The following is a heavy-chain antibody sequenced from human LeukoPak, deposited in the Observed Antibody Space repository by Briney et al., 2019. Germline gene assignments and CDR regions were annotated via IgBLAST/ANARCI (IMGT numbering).Heavy chain of an antibody. V-gene: IGHV1-18*01. CDR2: ISAYNGNT. CDR1: GYTFTSYG. CDR3: AREYYDSNKAPALDI. Sequence: ASVKVSCKASGYTFTSYGISWVRQAPGQGLEWMGWISAYNGNTNYAQKLQGRVTMTTDTSTSTAYMELRSLRSDDTAVYYCAREYYDSNKAPALDIWGQGTMVTVSS. J-gene: IGHJ3*02. D-gene: IGHD3-22*01.